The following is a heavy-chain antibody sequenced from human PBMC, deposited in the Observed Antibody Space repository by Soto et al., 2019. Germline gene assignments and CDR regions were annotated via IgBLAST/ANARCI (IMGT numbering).Heavy chain of an antibody. Sequence: EVQLVESGGGLVKPGGSLRLSCAASGFTFSSYSMNWVRQAPGKGLEWVSSISSSSSYIYCADSVKGRFTISRDNAKNSLYLQMNSLRAEDTAVYYCARDNDPMVRGALGYWGQGTLVTVSS. J-gene: IGHJ4*02. D-gene: IGHD3-10*01. CDR2: ISSSSSYI. CDR3: ARDNDPMVRGALGY. CDR1: GFTFSSYS. V-gene: IGHV3-21*01.